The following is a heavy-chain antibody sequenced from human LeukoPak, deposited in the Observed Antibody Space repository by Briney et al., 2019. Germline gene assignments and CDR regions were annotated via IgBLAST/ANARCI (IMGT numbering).Heavy chain of an antibody. CDR2: IYSGGST. J-gene: IGHJ4*02. Sequence: GGSLRLSCAASGFTVSSNYMSWVRQAPGKGLEWVSVIYSGGSTYYADSVKGRFTISRENSKHTLYLQMNSLRAEDTAVYYCARVRGGSSWYYFDYWGQGTLVTVSS. V-gene: IGHV3-53*01. CDR1: GFTVSSNY. D-gene: IGHD6-13*01. CDR3: ARVRGGSSWYYFDY.